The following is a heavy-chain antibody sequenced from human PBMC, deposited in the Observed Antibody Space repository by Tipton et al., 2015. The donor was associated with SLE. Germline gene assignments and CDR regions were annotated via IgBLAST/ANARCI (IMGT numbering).Heavy chain of an antibody. J-gene: IGHJ3*02. CDR3: ARGGDYYDSERAGAFDI. CDR1: GGSISSHY. D-gene: IGHD3-22*01. V-gene: IGHV4-59*11. CDR2: IYYSGST. Sequence: TLSLTCTVSGGSISSHYWSWIRQPPGKGLEWIGYIYYSGSTNYNPSLKSRVTISVDTSKNQFSLKLSSVTAADTAVYYCARGGDYYDSERAGAFDIWGQGTMVTVSS.